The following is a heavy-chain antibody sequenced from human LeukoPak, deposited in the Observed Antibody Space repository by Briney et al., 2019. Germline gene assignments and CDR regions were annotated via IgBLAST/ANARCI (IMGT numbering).Heavy chain of an antibody. V-gene: IGHV1-8*01. CDR3: ARGRYVDDILTGDNWFDP. CDR1: GYTFTSYD. Sequence: GASVKVSCKASGYTFTSYDINWVRQATGQGLEWMGWMNPNSGNTGYAQKFQGRVTMTRNTSISTAYMELSSLRSEDTAVYYCARGRYVDDILTGDNWFDPWGQGTLVTVSS. D-gene: IGHD3-9*01. J-gene: IGHJ5*02. CDR2: MNPNSGNT.